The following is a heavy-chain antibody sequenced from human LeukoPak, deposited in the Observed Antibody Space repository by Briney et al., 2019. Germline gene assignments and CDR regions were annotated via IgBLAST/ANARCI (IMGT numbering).Heavy chain of an antibody. Sequence: GGPLEISGQGSGSIFTSYLIAWVRKLPGKGREWMGIIYPGDSDTRYSPSFQGQLTISADKSISTAYLQWISLKASDTAMYYCARYIYYGSGSYLDYWGQGTLVTVST. J-gene: IGHJ4*02. CDR3: ARYIYYGSGSYLDY. V-gene: IGHV5-51*01. CDR2: IYPGDSDT. D-gene: IGHD3-10*01. CDR1: GSIFTSYL.